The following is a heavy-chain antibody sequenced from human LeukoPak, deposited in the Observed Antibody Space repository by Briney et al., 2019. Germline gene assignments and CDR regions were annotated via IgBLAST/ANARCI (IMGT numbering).Heavy chain of an antibody. D-gene: IGHD4-11*01. CDR2: IWSDGTNK. V-gene: IGHV3-33*06. CDR1: GFTFTSYG. Sequence: GGSLRLSCAASGFTFTSYGMHWVRQAPGKGLEWVAVIWSDGTNKYYADSVKGRFAISRDDSKNMVYLQMNSLRVEDTAVYYCAKDIERGFDYTNSLDYWGQGTLVTVSS. CDR3: AKDIERGFDYTNSLDY. J-gene: IGHJ4*02.